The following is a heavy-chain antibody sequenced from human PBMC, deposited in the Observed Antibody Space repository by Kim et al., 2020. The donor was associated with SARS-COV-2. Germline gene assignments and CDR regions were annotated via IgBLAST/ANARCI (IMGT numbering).Heavy chain of an antibody. CDR3: ARGGGSGSYWGYYFDY. D-gene: IGHD3-10*01. Sequence: DSVKGRFTISSDNSKNSLYLQMNSLRTEDTALYYCARGGGSGSYWGYYFDYWGQGTLVTVSS. V-gene: IGHV3-43*01. J-gene: IGHJ4*02.